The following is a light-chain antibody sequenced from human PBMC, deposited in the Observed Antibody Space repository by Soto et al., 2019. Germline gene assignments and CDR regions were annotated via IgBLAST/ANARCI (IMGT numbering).Light chain of an antibody. CDR3: QQYGSSQFT. J-gene: IGKJ3*01. CDR2: DAF. V-gene: IGKV3-11*01. CDR1: PSVSNS. Sequence: ESVLTQSPATLSLSPGERATLSCRASPSVSNSLAWYQHKPGQAPRLLIYDAFNRATGVPTRFSGSGSGTDFTLTISSLEPEDFAVYYCQQYGSSQFTFGPGTKVNIK.